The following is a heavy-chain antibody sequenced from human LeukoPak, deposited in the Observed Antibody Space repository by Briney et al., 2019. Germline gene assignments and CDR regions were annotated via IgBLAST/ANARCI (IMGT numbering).Heavy chain of an antibody. CDR3: AKQGALRQDYYMDV. CDR2: IIPIFGTP. CDR1: GASFSSYA. V-gene: IGHV1-69*06. J-gene: IGHJ6*03. Sequence: SVKASCKASGASFSSYAISWVRQAPGQGLEWMGRIIPIFGTPNYAQRFQGRVTITADIVSSTAYMEVNNLTSEDTAVYFCAKQGALRQDYYMDVWGNGTTVTVSS.